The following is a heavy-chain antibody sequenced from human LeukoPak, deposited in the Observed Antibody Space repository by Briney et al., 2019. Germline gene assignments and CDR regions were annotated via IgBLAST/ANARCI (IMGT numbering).Heavy chain of an antibody. CDR1: GFTFSSYW. CDR3: ARDSRIVGATDAFDI. Sequence: GGSLRLSCAASGFTFSSYWMSWVRQAPGKGLEWVANIKQDGSEKYYVDSVKGRFTISRDNAKNSLYLQMNSLRAEDTAVYYCARDSRIVGATDAFDIWGQGTMVTVSS. V-gene: IGHV3-7*01. J-gene: IGHJ3*02. CDR2: IKQDGSEK. D-gene: IGHD1-26*01.